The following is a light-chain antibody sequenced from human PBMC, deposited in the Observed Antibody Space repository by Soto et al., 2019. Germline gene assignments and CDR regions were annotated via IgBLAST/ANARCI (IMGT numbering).Light chain of an antibody. CDR2: GAS. Sequence: EIVLTQSPGTLSLSPGERATLSCRASQSVSSSYLAWYQQKPGQAPRLLIYGASSRATGIPSRFSGSGSGTEFTLTIRSLQPDDFATYYCKHYNSYSEAFGQGTKVDIK. J-gene: IGKJ1*01. CDR3: KHYNSYSEA. CDR1: QSVSSSY. V-gene: IGKV3-20*01.